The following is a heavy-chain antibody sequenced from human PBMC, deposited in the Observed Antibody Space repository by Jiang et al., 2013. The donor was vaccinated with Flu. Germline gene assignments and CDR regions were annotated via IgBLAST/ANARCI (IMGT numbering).Heavy chain of an antibody. CDR1: GYTFADLY. V-gene: IGHV1-2*02. CDR2: INPKTGDT. CDR3: ARDLRRYDFDDSRGHYFLDF. D-gene: IGHD3-22*01. Sequence: SATVSCKASGYTFADLYIHWVRQAPGQGLEWMGWINPKTGDTNFAQKFQGRVTMTRVTSISTVYMTLSDLTSDDTAVYYCARDLRRYDFDDSRGHYFLDFWGQGTLLTVSS. J-gene: IGHJ4*02.